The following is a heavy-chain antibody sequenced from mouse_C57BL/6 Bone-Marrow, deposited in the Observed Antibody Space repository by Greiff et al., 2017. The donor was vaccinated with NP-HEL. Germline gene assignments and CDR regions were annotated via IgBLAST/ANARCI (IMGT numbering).Heavy chain of an antibody. J-gene: IGHJ2*01. CDR2: IYPRSGNT. V-gene: IGHV1-81*01. CDR1: GYTFTSYG. Sequence: QVQLKQSGAELARPGASVKLSCKASGYTFTSYGISWVKQRTGQGLEWIGEIYPRSGNTYYNEKFKGRATLTADKSSSTADMELRSLTSEDSAVYFCARFATTVVAPNYWGQGTTLTVSS. CDR3: ARFATTVVAPNY. D-gene: IGHD1-1*01.